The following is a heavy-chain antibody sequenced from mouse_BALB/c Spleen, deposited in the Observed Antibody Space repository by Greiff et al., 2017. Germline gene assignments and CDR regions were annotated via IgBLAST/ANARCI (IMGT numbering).Heavy chain of an antibody. CDR2: IYPSDSYT. V-gene: IGHV1-69*02. D-gene: IGHD2-3*01. CDR1: GYTFTSYW. J-gene: IGHJ2*01. CDR3: TRYGGYYNY. Sequence: VQLQQPGAELVRPGASVKLSCKASGYTFTSYWINWVKQRPGQGLEWIGNIYPSDSYTNYNQKFKDKATLTVDKSSSTAYMQLSSPTSEDSAVYYCTRYGGYYNYWGQGTTLTVSS.